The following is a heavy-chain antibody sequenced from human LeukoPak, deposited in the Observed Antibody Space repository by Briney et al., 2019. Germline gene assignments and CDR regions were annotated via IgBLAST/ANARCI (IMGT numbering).Heavy chain of an antibody. J-gene: IGHJ5*02. CDR1: GFSFTNAW. CDR3: MSGYGWFDP. D-gene: IGHD5-12*01. V-gene: IGHV3-73*01. CDR2: IRSKANSYAT. Sequence: PGGSLRLSCAASGFSFTNAWMSWVRQAPGKGLEWVGRIRSKANSYATAYAASVKGRFTISRDDSKNTAYLQMNSLKTEDTAVYYCMSGYGWFDPWGQGTLVTVSS.